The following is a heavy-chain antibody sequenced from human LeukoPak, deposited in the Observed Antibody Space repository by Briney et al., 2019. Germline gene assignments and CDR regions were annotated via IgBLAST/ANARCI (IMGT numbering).Heavy chain of an antibody. Sequence: SETLSLTCTVSGGSISSSSYYWGWIRQPPGKGLEWIGSINYSVSTYYNPSLKSRVTISVDRSKNQFSLKLSSVTAADTAVYYCARGYCSGGSCYSSYYYSYMDVWGKGTTVTVSS. J-gene: IGHJ6*03. V-gene: IGHV4-39*07. CDR3: ARGYCSGGSCYSSYYYSYMDV. CDR1: GGSISSSSYY. CDR2: INYSVST. D-gene: IGHD2-15*01.